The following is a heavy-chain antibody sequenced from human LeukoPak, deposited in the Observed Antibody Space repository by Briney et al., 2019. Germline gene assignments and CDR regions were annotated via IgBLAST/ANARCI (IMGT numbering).Heavy chain of an antibody. CDR1: GYTLTELS. Sequence: GASVKVSCKVSGYTLTELSMHWVRQAPGKGLEWMGGFDPEDGETIYAQKFQGRVTMTEDTSTDTAYMELSSLRSEDTAVYYCATWGTYCSGGRCLTNLAYYYYYMDVWGKGTTVTVSS. CDR3: ATWGTYCSGGRCLTNLAYYYYYMDV. V-gene: IGHV1-24*01. J-gene: IGHJ6*03. D-gene: IGHD2-15*01. CDR2: FDPEDGET.